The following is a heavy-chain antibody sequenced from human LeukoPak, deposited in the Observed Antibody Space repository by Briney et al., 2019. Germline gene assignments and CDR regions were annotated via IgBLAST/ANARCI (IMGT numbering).Heavy chain of an antibody. CDR2: IYTSGST. D-gene: IGHD6-13*01. V-gene: IGHV4-61*02. CDR3: ARGQLARSPYFDY. Sequence: SETLSLTCTVSGGSISSGSYYWSWIRQPAGKGLEWIGRIYTSGSTDYNPSLKSRVTISVETSKNQFSLNLSSVTAADTAVYYCARGQLARSPYFDYWGQGTLVTVSS. J-gene: IGHJ4*02. CDR1: GGSISSGSYY.